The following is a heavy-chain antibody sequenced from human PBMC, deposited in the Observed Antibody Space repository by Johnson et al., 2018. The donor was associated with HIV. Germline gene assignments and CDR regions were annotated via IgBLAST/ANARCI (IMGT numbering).Heavy chain of an antibody. CDR1: GFTFSSYT. Sequence: QVQLVESGGGVVQPGRSLRLSCVVSGFTFSSYTMHWVRQAPGKGLEWVAVISYDGSNKYYADSVKGRFTISRDNSKNTLYLQMNSLRAEDTAVYYCARAGSSSSGPRAFDIWGQGTMVTVSS. V-gene: IGHV3-30*04. J-gene: IGHJ3*02. CDR3: ARAGSSSSGPRAFDI. D-gene: IGHD6-6*01. CDR2: ISYDGSNK.